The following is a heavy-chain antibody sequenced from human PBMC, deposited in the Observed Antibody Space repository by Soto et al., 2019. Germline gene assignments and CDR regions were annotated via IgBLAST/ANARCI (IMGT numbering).Heavy chain of an antibody. CDR1: GDSINNYY. Sequence: PSETLSLTCTVSGDSINNYYWSWIRQPPGKRLEWIGYIYYTGSTTYNPSLESRVTMSVDTSKNQFSLKLSSVNAADTAVDYCAKSRGPEAEGFTLEYWGRGTLVAVSS. D-gene: IGHD2-15*01. V-gene: IGHV4-59*01. CDR3: AKSRGPEAEGFTLEY. J-gene: IGHJ4*02. CDR2: IYYTGST.